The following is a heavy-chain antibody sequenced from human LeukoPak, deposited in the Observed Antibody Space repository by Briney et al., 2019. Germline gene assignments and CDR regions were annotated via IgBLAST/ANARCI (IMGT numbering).Heavy chain of an antibody. CDR1: GFTFSSYW. D-gene: IGHD1-26*01. CDR2: INRDGSST. CDR3: ARDGGGSYNDAFDI. J-gene: IGHJ3*02. V-gene: IGHV3-74*01. Sequence: PGGSLRLSCAASGFTFSSYWMHWVRQAPGKGLVWVSRINRDGSSTSYADSVKGRFTISRDNAKNTLYLQMNSLRAEDTAVYYCARDGGGSYNDAFDIWGQGTMVTVSS.